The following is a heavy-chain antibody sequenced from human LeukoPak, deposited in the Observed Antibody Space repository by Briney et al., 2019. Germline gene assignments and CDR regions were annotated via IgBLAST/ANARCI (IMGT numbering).Heavy chain of an antibody. D-gene: IGHD2-2*01. CDR2: IFPHDSDT. CDR3: ACRDFSSTWSGP. Sequence: GESLKISCKGSGYSFKDYWIGWVRQMPGKGPEWMGIIFPHDSDTKYSPSFQGQVTISVDKSISTAYVQWSSLKASDTAIYYCACRDFSSTWSGPWGPGTLVTVSS. V-gene: IGHV5-51*01. J-gene: IGHJ5*02. CDR1: GYSFKDYW.